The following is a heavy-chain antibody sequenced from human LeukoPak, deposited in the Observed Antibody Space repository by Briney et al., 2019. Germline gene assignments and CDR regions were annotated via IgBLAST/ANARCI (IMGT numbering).Heavy chain of an antibody. CDR3: ARESRGYDILTGKYHRGYYSYYMDV. D-gene: IGHD3-9*01. Sequence: GGSLRLSCAASGFTFNSYWMSWVRQAPGKGLEWVADIKQDVNEKYYVDSVKGRFTISRDNAKNSLYLQMNSLRAEDTAVYYCARESRGYDILTGKYHRGYYSYYMDVWGKGTTVTVSS. V-gene: IGHV3-7*01. J-gene: IGHJ6*03. CDR1: GFTFNSYW. CDR2: IKQDVNEK.